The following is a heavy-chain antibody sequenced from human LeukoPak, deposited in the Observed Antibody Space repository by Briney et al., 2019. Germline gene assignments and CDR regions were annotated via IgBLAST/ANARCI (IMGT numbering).Heavy chain of an antibody. CDR1: GFTFYMYA. D-gene: IGHD3-22*01. V-gene: IGHV3-23*01. J-gene: IGHJ5*01. CDR3: AKDRPNFHENSGHYYRRDGDS. CDR2: MCGTAGCT. Sequence: GGSLRLSCPASGFTFYMYAMSWVRQAPGKGLEWVASMCGTAGCTFHPDSVKGRFTISRDNSKNVLYLRMNSLTAEDTAIYYCAKDRPNFHENSGHYYRRDGDSWGQGTLVTVSS.